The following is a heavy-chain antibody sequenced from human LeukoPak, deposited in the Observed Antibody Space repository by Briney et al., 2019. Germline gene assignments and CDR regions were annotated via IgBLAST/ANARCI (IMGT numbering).Heavy chain of an antibody. CDR2: IDGDGALK. V-gene: IGHV3-21*06. CDR1: GFTFRSYT. J-gene: IGHJ4*02. Sequence: PGGSLRLSCSGSGFTFRSYTMTWVRQAPGKGLEWVSSIDGDGALKYYADSLKGQFTISRDNANNSMYLQMNSLTADDSGLYFCARDYSSGWFGKGAYWGQGTRVLVSS. D-gene: IGHD6-19*01. CDR3: ARDYSSGWFGKGAY.